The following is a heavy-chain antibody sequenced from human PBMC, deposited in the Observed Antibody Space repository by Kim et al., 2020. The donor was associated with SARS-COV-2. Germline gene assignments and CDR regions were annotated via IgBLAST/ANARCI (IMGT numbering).Heavy chain of an antibody. J-gene: IGHJ6*02. CDR3: ARDQGIYCSSTSCRYGMDV. D-gene: IGHD2-2*01. CDR2: INAGNGNT. Sequence: ASVKVSCKASGYTFTSYAMHWVRQAPGQRLEWMGWINAGNGNTKYSQKFQGRVTITRDTSASTAYMELSSLSSEDTAVYYCARDQGIYCSSTSCRYGMDVWGQGTTVTVSS. CDR1: GYTFTSYA. V-gene: IGHV1-3*01.